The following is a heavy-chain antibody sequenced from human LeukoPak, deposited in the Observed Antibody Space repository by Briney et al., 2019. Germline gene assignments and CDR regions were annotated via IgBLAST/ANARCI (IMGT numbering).Heavy chain of an antibody. CDR3: ARSYYLFSGRRRRGSTGTNQYDGMDV. D-gene: IGHD3-10*02. J-gene: IGHJ6*02. CDR1: GYTFTSYC. Sequence: ASVTLTCTAAGYTFTSYCIHWVRRAPGQGLEWMGWINPDNGVTNFAQKFQGRVIMTTDTSTSTLYMELRRLRSDDTAVYYCARSYYLFSGRRRRGSTGTNQYDGMDVWGQGTTVTVSS. V-gene: IGHV1-2*02. CDR2: INPDNGVT.